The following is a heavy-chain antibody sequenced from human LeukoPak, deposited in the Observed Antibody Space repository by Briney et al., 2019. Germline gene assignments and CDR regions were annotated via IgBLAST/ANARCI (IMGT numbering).Heavy chain of an antibody. J-gene: IGHJ4*02. V-gene: IGHV1-2*02. D-gene: IGHD2/OR15-2a*01. CDR2: INPYNGDT. Sequence: PWASVKVSCKASGYTFSGNFIHWVRQAPGQGLEWMGWINPYNGDTNYAQKFRGRVTMTRDTSISTAYMEVSSLRSDDTAVYYCARTRGSHISMAYLDYWGQGTLVTVSS. CDR3: ARTRGSHISMAYLDY. CDR1: GYTFSGNF.